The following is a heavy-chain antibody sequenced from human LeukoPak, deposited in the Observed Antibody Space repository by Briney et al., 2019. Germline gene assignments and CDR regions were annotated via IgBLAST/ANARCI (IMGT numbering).Heavy chain of an antibody. V-gene: IGHV3-48*01. J-gene: IGHJ4*02. CDR1: GFTFSSYS. D-gene: IGHD3-3*01. CDR3: ARPYDFWSGYPLY. CDR2: ISSSSSTI. Sequence: TGGSLRLSCAASGFTFSSYSMNWVRQAPGKGLEWVSYISSSSSTIYYADSVKGRFTISRDNAKNSLYLQMNSLRAEDTAVYYCARPYDFWSGYPLYWGQGTLVTVSS.